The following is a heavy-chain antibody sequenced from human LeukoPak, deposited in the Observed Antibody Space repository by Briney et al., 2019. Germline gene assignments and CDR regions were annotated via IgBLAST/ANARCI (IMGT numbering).Heavy chain of an antibody. CDR1: GGSISSSSYY. J-gene: IGHJ4*02. V-gene: IGHV4-39*07. Sequence: SETLSLTCTVFGGSISSSSYYWGWIRQPPGKGLEWIGSLFYGGSTYYNPSLKSRVTISVDTSKNQFSLKLSSVTAADTAVYYCARWATVTSFDYWGQGTLVTVSS. CDR2: LFYGGST. CDR3: ARWATVTSFDY. D-gene: IGHD4-17*01.